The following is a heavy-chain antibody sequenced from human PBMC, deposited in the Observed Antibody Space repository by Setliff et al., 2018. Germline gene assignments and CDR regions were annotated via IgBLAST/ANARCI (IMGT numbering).Heavy chain of an antibody. J-gene: IGHJ4*02. CDR2: ISSNGGST. CDR1: GFTFSSYA. CDR3: TRDEALGTTPNYFNL. Sequence: GSLRLSCAASGFTFSSYAMHWVRQAPGKGLEYVSAISSNGGSTYYADSVQGRFSISRDNAKNSLYLQMNSLRAEDTAVYYCTRDEALGTTPNYFNLWGQGTQVTVSS. D-gene: IGHD1-26*01. V-gene: IGHV3-64*04.